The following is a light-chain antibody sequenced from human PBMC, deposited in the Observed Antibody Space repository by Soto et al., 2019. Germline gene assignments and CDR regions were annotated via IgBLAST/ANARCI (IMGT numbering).Light chain of an antibody. Sequence: EIVFTQSPATLSLSPGERATLSCGASQSVSSIYLAWYQQKPGLAPRLLIYDASSRATGIPDRFSGSGSGTDFTLTISRLEPEDFAVYYCQQYGSSPQTFGGGTKVDIK. CDR3: QQYGSSPQT. CDR1: QSVSSIY. J-gene: IGKJ4*01. CDR2: DAS. V-gene: IGKV3D-20*01.